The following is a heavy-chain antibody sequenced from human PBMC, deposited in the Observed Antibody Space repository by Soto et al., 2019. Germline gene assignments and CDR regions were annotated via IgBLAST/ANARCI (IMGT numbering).Heavy chain of an antibody. Sequence: SETLSLTCTVSGGSISSGGHYWSWIRQHPGKGLEWIGYIYYSGSTYYNPSLKSRVTISVDTSKNQFSLKLSSVTAADTAVYYCSIFSWFAVQRDRLYYRSQRSPVPVS. CDR3: SIFSWFAVQRDRLYY. CDR2: IYYSGST. J-gene: IGHJ4*02. V-gene: IGHV4-31*03. D-gene: IGHD2-2*01. CDR1: GGSISSGGHY.